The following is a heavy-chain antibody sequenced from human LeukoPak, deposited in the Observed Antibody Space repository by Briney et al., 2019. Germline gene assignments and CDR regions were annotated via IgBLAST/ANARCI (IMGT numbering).Heavy chain of an antibody. CDR1: GGSFSGYY. CDR3: ARGPTSAGDYERVNWFDP. J-gene: IGHJ5*02. V-gene: IGHV4-34*01. D-gene: IGHD4-17*01. Sequence: PSETPSLTCAVYGGSFSGYYWSWIRQPPGKGLEWIGEINHSGSTNYNPPLKSRVTISVDTSKNQFSLKLSSVTAADTAVYYCARGPTSAGDYERVNWFDPWGQGTLVTVSS. CDR2: INHSGST.